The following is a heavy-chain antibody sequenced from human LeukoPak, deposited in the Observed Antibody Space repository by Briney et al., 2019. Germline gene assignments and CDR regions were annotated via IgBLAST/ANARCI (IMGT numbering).Heavy chain of an antibody. V-gene: IGHV1-18*01. Sequence: ASVRVSCKASGYTFTSYGISWVRQAPGQGLEWMGWISAYNGNTNYAQKLQGRVTMTTDTSTSTAYMELRSLRSDDTAVYYCARHGRISGYDLFDYWGQGTLVTVSS. D-gene: IGHD5-12*01. J-gene: IGHJ4*02. CDR3: ARHGRISGYDLFDY. CDR2: ISAYNGNT. CDR1: GYTFTSYG.